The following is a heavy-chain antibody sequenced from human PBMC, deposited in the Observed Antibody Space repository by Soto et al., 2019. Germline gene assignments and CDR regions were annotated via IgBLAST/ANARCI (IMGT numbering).Heavy chain of an antibody. D-gene: IGHD2-15*01. J-gene: IGHJ4*02. CDR3: ARHFHSSSYYLGFDY. Sequence: QVQLVQSGAEVKKPGSSVKVSCKASGGTFSSYAISWVRQAPGQGLEWMGGIIPIFATANYAQKFQGRVTITADESTSTAYMELSSLRSEDTAVYYCARHFHSSSYYLGFDYWGQGTLVTVSS. V-gene: IGHV1-69*12. CDR2: IIPIFATA. CDR1: GGTFSSYA.